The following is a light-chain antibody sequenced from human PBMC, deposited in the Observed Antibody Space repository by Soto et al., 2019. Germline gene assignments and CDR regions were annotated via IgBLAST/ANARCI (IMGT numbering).Light chain of an antibody. CDR2: DAS. J-gene: IGKJ1*01. CDR3: QQYNSYLRT. Sequence: DIQMTQSPSTLSASVGDRVTITCRASQSISSWLAWYQQKPGKAPKLLIYDASSFESGVPLRFSGSGSGTEFTLTIISLQPDDSATYYCQQYNSYLRTFGQGTKV. CDR1: QSISSW. V-gene: IGKV1-5*01.